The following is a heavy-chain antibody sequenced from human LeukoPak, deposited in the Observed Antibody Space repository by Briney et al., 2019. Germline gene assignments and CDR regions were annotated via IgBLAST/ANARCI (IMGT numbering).Heavy chain of an antibody. V-gene: IGHV1-2*04. CDR1: GYTFTGYY. CDR2: INPNSGGT. CDR3: ARAAMNLDGYNWWYFDY. J-gene: IGHJ4*02. D-gene: IGHD5-24*01. Sequence: GASVKVSCKASGYTFTGYYMHWVRQAPGQGLEWMGWINPNSGGTNYAQKFQGWVTMTRDTSISTACMELSRLRSDDTAVYYCARAAMNLDGYNWWYFDYWGQGTLVTVSS.